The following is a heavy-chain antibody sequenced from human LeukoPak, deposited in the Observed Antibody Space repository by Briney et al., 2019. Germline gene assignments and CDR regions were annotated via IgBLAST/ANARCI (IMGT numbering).Heavy chain of an antibody. CDR2: IYYGGST. Sequence: SETLSLTCTVSGGSVSSTHYWGWIRQPPGKGREWIGSIYYGGSTYYNASLRSRVTTSVDTSKNQFSLKLSSVTAADTAVYYCAKSTYYYDTFVNAFDFWGQGTVVTVSS. D-gene: IGHD3-22*01. J-gene: IGHJ3*01. CDR3: AKSTYYYDTFVNAFDF. CDR1: GGSVSSTHY. V-gene: IGHV4-39*07.